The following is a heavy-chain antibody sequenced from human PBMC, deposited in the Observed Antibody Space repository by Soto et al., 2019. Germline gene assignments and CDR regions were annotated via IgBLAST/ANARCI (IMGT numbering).Heavy chain of an antibody. CDR3: TTDDPINRD. CDR2: IKSKTNGGTT. CDR1: GFTFSNAW. J-gene: IGHJ4*02. Sequence: EVQLVESGGCLVKAGESLSVSCAASGFTFSNAWMSWVRQAPGKGLEWVGRIKSKTNGGTTDYAAPVKGRFSISRDDSKNTVYLQMNSLKTEDTAVYYCTTDDPINRDWGQGTLVTVSS. V-gene: IGHV3-15*01.